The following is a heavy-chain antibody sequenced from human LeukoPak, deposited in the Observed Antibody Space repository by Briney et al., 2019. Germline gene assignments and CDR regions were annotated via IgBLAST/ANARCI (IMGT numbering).Heavy chain of an antibody. D-gene: IGHD4/OR15-4a*01. CDR1: GASISTGNYY. J-gene: IGHJ4*02. CDR3: ARESFEEPGTMDH. Sequence: SETLSLTCSVSGASISTGNYYWSWLRQCPGKGLEWIGSIYYGGGTHYNPSLKSRATIFLDTSMNQFSLRLTSVTAADTALYFCARESFEEPGTMDHWGQGTLVSVSS. V-gene: IGHV4-39*07. CDR2: IYYGGGT.